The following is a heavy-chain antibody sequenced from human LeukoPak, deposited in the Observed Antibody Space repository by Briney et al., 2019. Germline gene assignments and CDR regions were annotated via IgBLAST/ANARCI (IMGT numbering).Heavy chain of an antibody. CDR1: GYTFTGYY. J-gene: IGHJ4*02. D-gene: IGHD3-3*01. V-gene: IGHV1-2*02. Sequence: ASVKVSCKSSGYTFTGYYMHWVRQAPGQGLEWMGWINPNSGGTNYAQKFQGRVTMTRGTSISTAYMELSRLRSDDTAVYYCASPLKDLDFWSGYYGYWGQGTLVTVSS. CDR2: INPNSGGT. CDR3: ASPLKDLDFWSGYYGY.